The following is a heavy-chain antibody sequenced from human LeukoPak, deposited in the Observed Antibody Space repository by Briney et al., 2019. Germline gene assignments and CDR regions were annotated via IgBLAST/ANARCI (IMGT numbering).Heavy chain of an antibody. CDR3: ARGIAARLDY. J-gene: IGHJ4*02. CDR2: ISSSSTYI. D-gene: IGHD6-6*01. CDR1: GFTFSAYS. V-gene: IGHV3-21*01. Sequence: PGGSLRLSCAASGFTFSAYSMNWVRQAPGKGLEWVSSISSSSTYIYYADSLKGRFTISRDNAKNSLSLQMNSLRAEDTAVYYCARGIAARLDYWGQGTLVTVSS.